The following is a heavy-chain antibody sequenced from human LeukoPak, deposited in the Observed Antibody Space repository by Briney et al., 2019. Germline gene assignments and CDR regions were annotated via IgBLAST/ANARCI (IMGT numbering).Heavy chain of an antibody. CDR2: IIPIFGTA. D-gene: IGHD2-2*01. CDR3: ARDQGYCSSTSCDPEAFDI. J-gene: IGHJ3*02. Sequence: ASAKVSFKASGGTFSSYAISWVRQAPGQGLEWMGGIIPIFGTANYAQKFQGRVTITADESTSTAYMELSSLRSEDTAVYYCARDQGYCSSTSCDPEAFDIWGQGTMVTVSS. CDR1: GGTFSSYA. V-gene: IGHV1-69*13.